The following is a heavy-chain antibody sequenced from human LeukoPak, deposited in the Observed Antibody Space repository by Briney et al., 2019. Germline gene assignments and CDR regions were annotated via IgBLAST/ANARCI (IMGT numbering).Heavy chain of an antibody. CDR1: GYTFTSYD. V-gene: IGHV1-8*03. D-gene: IGHD5-12*01. CDR3: ARHGYDSTGRFDY. CDR2: MNPNSGNT. J-gene: IGHJ4*02. Sequence: ASVKVSCKASGYTFTSYDINWVRQATGQGLEWMGWMNPNSGNTGYAQKFQGRVTITRNTSISTAYMELSSLRSEDTAVYYCARHGYDSTGRFDYWGQGTLVTVSS.